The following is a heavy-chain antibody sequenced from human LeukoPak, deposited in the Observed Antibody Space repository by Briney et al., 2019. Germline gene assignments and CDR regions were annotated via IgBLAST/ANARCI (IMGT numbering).Heavy chain of an antibody. CDR3: STAPSDYFYYGMDV. J-gene: IGHJ6*02. CDR2: ISGDGGST. Sequence: GRSPRLSCAASGFTFEEYAMHCVRQAPGKGREWVSLISGDGGSTYYADSVKGRFTISRDNSKNSLYLQMNSLRTEDTALYYCSTAPSDYFYYGMDVWGQGTTVTVSS. V-gene: IGHV3-43*02. CDR1: GFTFEEYA.